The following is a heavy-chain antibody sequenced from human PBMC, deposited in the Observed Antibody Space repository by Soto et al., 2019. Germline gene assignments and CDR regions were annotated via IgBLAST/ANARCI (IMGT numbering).Heavy chain of an antibody. CDR1: GYSFTNFH. J-gene: IGHJ6*03. V-gene: IGHV1-46*01. Sequence: ASVKVSCKASGYSFTNFHIHWVRQAPGQGLEWMGMIDPSGGITRDAQRLQGRITMTRDASTSTVYMELRSLTSEDTAVYYCARGITIFDFMDVWGKGTTVTVSS. CDR2: IDPSGGIT. CDR3: ARGITIFDFMDV. D-gene: IGHD3-3*01.